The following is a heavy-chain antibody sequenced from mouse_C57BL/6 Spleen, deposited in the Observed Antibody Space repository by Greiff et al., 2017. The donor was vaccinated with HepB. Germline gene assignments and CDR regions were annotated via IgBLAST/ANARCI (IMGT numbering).Heavy chain of an antibody. J-gene: IGHJ2*01. Sequence: QVQLQQSGPELVKPGASVKISCKASGYAFSSSWMNWVKQRPGKGLEWIGRIYPGDGDTNYNGKFKGKATLTADKSSSTAYMQLSSLTSEDSAVYFCARSEGGYWGQGTTLTVSS. CDR3: ARSEGGY. V-gene: IGHV1-82*01. CDR1: GYAFSSSW. CDR2: IYPGDGDT.